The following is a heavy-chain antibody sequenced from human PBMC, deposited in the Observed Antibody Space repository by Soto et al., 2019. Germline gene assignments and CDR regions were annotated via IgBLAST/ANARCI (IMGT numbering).Heavy chain of an antibody. J-gene: IGHJ6*02. CDR1: GFIFNRYG. CDR2: IWYDGSNK. CDR3: ARGPGRPPLRNYGMDV. Sequence: QVQLVESGGGVVQPGRSLRLSCAASGFIFNRYGMHWVRQVPGKGLEWVADIWYDGSNKNYADSVKGRFTISRDNSKNTLSLQMNSLRAEYTAVYYCARGPGRPPLRNYGMDVWGQGTTVTVSS. V-gene: IGHV3-33*01.